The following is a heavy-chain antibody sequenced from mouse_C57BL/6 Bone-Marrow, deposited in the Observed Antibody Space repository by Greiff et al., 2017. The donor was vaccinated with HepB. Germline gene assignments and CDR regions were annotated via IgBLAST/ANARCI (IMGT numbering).Heavy chain of an antibody. V-gene: IGHV5-15*01. CDR3: ARGGLTYAMDY. CDR1: GFTFSDYG. CDR2: ISNLAYSI. J-gene: IGHJ4*01. Sequence: EVQVVESGGGLVQPGGSLKLSCAASGFTFSDYGMAWVRQAPRKGPEWVAFISNLAYSIYYADTVTGRFTISRANAKNTLYLEMSSLRSEDTAMYYCARGGLTYAMDYWGQGTSVTVSS.